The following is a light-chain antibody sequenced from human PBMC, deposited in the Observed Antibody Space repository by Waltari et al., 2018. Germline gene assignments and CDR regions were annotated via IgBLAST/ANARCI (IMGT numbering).Light chain of an antibody. CDR1: QSVLYSSDNNNY. CDR3: QQYYDNPQT. J-gene: IGKJ1*01. CDR2: WAS. V-gene: IGKV4-1*01. Sequence: VLTQSPDSLAVSVGEMDTMNCKSRQSVLYSSDNNNYLAWWQHKPGQPPKLLFSWASTRDSGVPDRFSGSGSGTEFTLTISLLQAEDVGTYYCQQYYDNPQTFGQGTRVELK.